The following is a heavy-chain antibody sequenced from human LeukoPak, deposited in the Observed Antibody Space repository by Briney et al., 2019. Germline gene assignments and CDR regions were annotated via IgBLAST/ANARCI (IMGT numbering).Heavy chain of an antibody. CDR2: FDPEDGET. V-gene: IGHV1-24*01. Sequence: ASVKVSCKVSGYTLTESSMHWVRQAPGKGLEWMGGFDPEDGETIYAQKFQGRVTMTEDTSTDTAYIELSSLRSEDTAVYYCATVYDFWSGYGTKNWFDPWGQGTLVTVSS. D-gene: IGHD3-3*01. CDR3: ATVYDFWSGYGTKNWFDP. J-gene: IGHJ5*02. CDR1: GYTLTESS.